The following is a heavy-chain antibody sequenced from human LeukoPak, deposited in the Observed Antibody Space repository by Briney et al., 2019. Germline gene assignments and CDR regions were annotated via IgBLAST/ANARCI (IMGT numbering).Heavy chain of an antibody. D-gene: IGHD4/OR15-4a*01. CDR2: ISPYNGNT. V-gene: IGHV1-18*01. J-gene: IGHJ3*02. CDR1: GYTFSHYG. Sequence: ASVKVSCQASGYTFSHYGIAWVRQAPGQGLEWMGCISPYNGNTNYAQKLQGRVTMTTDTSTSTAYMELRSLRSDDTAVYYCARAPPNYGIDAFDIWGQGTMVTVSS. CDR3: ARAPPNYGIDAFDI.